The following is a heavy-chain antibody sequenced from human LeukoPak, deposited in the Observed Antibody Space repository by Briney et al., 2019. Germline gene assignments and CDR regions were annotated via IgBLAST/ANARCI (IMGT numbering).Heavy chain of an antibody. D-gene: IGHD4-17*01. Sequence: GGSLRLSCAASGFTFDDYAMHWVRQAPGKGLEWVSAISGSGGSTYYADSVKGRFTISRDNSKNTLYPQMNSLRAEDTAVYYCAKDLPPMTTVIYSLTLPPEGDYYYGMDVWGQGTTVTVSS. V-gene: IGHV3-23*01. CDR3: AKDLPPMTTVIYSLTLPPEGDYYYGMDV. J-gene: IGHJ6*02. CDR1: GFTFDDYA. CDR2: ISGSGGST.